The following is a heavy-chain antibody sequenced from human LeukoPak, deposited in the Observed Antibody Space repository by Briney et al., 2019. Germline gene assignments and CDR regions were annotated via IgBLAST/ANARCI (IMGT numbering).Heavy chain of an antibody. Sequence: ASVKVSCKASGYTFTGYYMHWVRQAPGQGLEWMGWINPNSGGTNYAQKFQGRVTMTRDTSISTAYMELSRLRSDDTAVYYCARGRGIAVAGGPFDYWGQGTLVTVSS. CDR1: GYTFTGYY. CDR2: INPNSGGT. CDR3: ARGRGIAVAGGPFDY. J-gene: IGHJ4*02. V-gene: IGHV1-2*02. D-gene: IGHD6-19*01.